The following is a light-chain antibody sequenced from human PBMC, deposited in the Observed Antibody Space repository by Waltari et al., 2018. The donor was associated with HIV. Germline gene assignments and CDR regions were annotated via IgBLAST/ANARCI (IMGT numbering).Light chain of an antibody. V-gene: IGLV1-47*01. CDR3: AAWDDTLSSYV. CDR2: RPN. Sequence: QSVLTQPPSASGTPGQRVTIYCSGSNSNIGSKAVYWFQPLPGTAPKMPIYRPNQRRSGVPDRFSGSKSCTSASLAISGLRSDDEADYYCAAWDDTLSSYVFGTGTTVTV. CDR1: NSNIGSKA. J-gene: IGLJ1*01.